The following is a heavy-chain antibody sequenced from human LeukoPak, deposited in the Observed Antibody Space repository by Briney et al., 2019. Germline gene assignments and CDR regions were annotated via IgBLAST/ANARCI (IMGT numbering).Heavy chain of an antibody. J-gene: IGHJ6*03. Sequence: SVKVSCKASGGTFSSYAISWVRQAPGQGLEWMGGIIPIFGTANYAQKFQGRVTITTDESTSTAYMELSSLRSEDTAVYYCARVVPAAIFRNYYYYYYMDVWGKGTTVTVSS. CDR1: GGTFSSYA. CDR3: ARVVPAAIFRNYYYYYYMDV. CDR2: IIPIFGTA. V-gene: IGHV1-69*05. D-gene: IGHD2-2*01.